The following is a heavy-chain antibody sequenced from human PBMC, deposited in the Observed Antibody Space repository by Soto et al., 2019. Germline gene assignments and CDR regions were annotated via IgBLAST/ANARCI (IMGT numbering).Heavy chain of an antibody. CDR2: ISGNGGT. CDR1: GFTFSIYA. J-gene: IGHJ4*02. Sequence: PXGSLRLSCAASGFTFSIYAISWVRQAPGKGLEWVSTISGNGGTSYADFVRGRFTISRDNSKNTLYLQMNSLRPEDTAVYYCAKDAPGSGWLSDYWGQGTLVTVSS. CDR3: AKDAPGSGWLSDY. V-gene: IGHV3-23*01. D-gene: IGHD3-22*01.